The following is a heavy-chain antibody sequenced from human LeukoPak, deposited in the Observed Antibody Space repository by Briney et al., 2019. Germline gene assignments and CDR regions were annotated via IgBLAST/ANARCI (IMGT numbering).Heavy chain of an antibody. J-gene: IGHJ6*02. V-gene: IGHV3-48*02. Sequence: GGSLRLSCAAFGFIFSNYNMNWVRQAPGKGLEWVSSISSSSGTIYYADSVKGRFTISRDNAKNALYLQMNSLRDEDTSVYYCARDPNDDILTGDYYYGMDVWGQGTTVTVSS. CDR1: GFIFSNYN. D-gene: IGHD3-9*01. CDR3: ARDPNDDILTGDYYYGMDV. CDR2: ISSSSGTI.